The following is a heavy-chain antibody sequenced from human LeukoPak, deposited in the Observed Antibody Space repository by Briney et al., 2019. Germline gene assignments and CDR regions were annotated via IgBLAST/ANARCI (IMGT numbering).Heavy chain of an antibody. CDR1: GFTFDDYA. D-gene: IGHD5-12*01. V-gene: IGHV3-9*01. J-gene: IGHJ4*02. CDR2: ISWNSGSI. CDR3: ARDHPGYSGYVQDY. Sequence: GGSLRLSCAASGFTFDDYAMHWVRQAPGKGLEWVSGISWNSGSIGYADSVKGRFTISRDNAKNSLYLQMNSLGAEDTALYYCARDHPGYSGYVQDYWGQGALITVSS.